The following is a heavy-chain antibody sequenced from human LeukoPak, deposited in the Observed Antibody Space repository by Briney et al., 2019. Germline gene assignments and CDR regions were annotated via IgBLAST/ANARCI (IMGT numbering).Heavy chain of an antibody. V-gene: IGHV4-39*07. D-gene: IGHD3-10*01. CDR1: GGSISSGSYY. Sequence: SETLSLTCTVSGGSISSGSYYWSWIRQPPGKGLEWIGEINHSGSTNYNPSLKSRVTISVDTSKNQFSLKLSSVTAADTAVYYCARGRVRSKPGGYYYMDVWGKGTTVTVSS. CDR3: ARGRVRSKPGGYYYMDV. CDR2: INHSGST. J-gene: IGHJ6*03.